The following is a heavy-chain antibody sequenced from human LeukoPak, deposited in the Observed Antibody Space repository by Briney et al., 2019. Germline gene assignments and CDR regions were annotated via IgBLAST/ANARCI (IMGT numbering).Heavy chain of an antibody. Sequence: GGSLRLSCAASGFTFSSYWMHWVRQAPGKGLVWVSRINTDGSSTSYADSVKGRFTISRDNAKNTLYLQMNSLRAEDTAVYYCAKDHRETGELDYWGQGTLVTVSS. D-gene: IGHD7-27*01. CDR1: GFTFSSYW. V-gene: IGHV3-74*01. J-gene: IGHJ4*02. CDR2: INTDGSST. CDR3: AKDHRETGELDY.